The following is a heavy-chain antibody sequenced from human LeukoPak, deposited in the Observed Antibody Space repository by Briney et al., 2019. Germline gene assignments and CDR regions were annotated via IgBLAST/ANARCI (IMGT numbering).Heavy chain of an antibody. J-gene: IGHJ4*02. CDR3: AKFLPTHIVVANYYFDY. CDR1: GFTFSNYA. Sequence: GGSLRLSCAASGFTFSNYAMNWVRQAPGKGLEWVSAISAGADTTLYADSVKGRFTISRDNSKNTLYLQMNSLRAEDTAVYYCAKFLPTHIVVANYYFDYWGQGTLVTVSS. D-gene: IGHD2-21*01. V-gene: IGHV3-23*01. CDR2: ISAGADTT.